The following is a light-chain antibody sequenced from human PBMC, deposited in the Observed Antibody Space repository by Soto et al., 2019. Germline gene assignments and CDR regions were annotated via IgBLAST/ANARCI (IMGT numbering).Light chain of an antibody. CDR3: QQYNKWPPT. J-gene: IGKJ2*01. Sequence: EIVMTQSQAPLSVSPGERATLSCRASQSVGGSLAWYQQRPGQAPRLLIYAASARATGTPARFSGSGSGTEFTLTISSLQSEDFAVYSCQQYNKWPPTFGQGTKLEIK. CDR1: QSVGGS. V-gene: IGKV3-15*01. CDR2: AAS.